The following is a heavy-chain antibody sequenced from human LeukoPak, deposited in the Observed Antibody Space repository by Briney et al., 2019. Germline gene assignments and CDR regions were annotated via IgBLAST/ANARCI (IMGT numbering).Heavy chain of an antibody. CDR2: IYYSGST. J-gene: IGHJ3*02. CDR3: ARRTNYYDSSGRHDAFDI. V-gene: IGHV4-39*01. D-gene: IGHD3-22*01. Sequence: SETLSLTCTVSGGSISSSSYYWGWIRQPPGKGLEWIGSIYYSGSTYYNPSPKSRVTISVDTSKNQFSLKLSSVTAADTAVYYCARRTNYYDSSGRHDAFDIWGQGTMVTVSS. CDR1: GGSISSSSYY.